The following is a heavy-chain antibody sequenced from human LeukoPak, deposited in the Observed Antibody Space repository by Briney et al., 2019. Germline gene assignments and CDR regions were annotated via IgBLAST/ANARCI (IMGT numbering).Heavy chain of an antibody. CDR2: IWYDASKQ. Sequence: GVSLRLSCAASGFTFSTYAMHWVRQAPGKGLEWVAIIWYDASKQYYADSVNGRFTISRDNSQNTLYLQMNSLRAEDTAVYYCARDVYYGMDVWGQGTTVTVSS. J-gene: IGHJ6*02. CDR3: ARDVYYGMDV. V-gene: IGHV3-33*01. CDR1: GFTFSTYA.